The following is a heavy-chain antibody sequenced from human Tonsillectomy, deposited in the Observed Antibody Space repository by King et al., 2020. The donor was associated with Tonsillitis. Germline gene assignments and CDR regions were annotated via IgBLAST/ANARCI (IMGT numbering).Heavy chain of an antibody. Sequence: QLQLQESGPGLVKPSETLSLTCAVSGGSISSSPYYWGWIRQPPGKGLEWIGSFYYSGNTYYNPSLKSRVTISVDTSKNQFSLSLTSVTAADTAVYYCARDYGLNWGQGTLVTASS. V-gene: IGHV4-39*01. CDR2: FYYSGNT. D-gene: IGHD4-17*01. CDR3: ARDYGLN. CDR1: GGSISSSPYY. J-gene: IGHJ4*02.